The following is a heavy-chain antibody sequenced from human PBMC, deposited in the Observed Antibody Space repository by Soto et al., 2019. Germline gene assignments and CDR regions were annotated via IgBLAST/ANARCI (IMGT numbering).Heavy chain of an antibody. D-gene: IGHD4-17*01. J-gene: IGHJ4*02. CDR1: GLTLIDAW. Sequence: EVQLVESGGGLVKRGGSLRLSFAAVGLTLIDAWLNWFRQAPGKGRGGVGRIKSTTDGETTDYAAPVKGRFTISRDDSKNTLYLQMNSLKTEDTAVYYCTTDGEMTTVTSYFDYWGQGTLVTVSS. V-gene: IGHV3-15*07. CDR3: TTDGEMTTVTSYFDY. CDR2: IKSTTDGETT.